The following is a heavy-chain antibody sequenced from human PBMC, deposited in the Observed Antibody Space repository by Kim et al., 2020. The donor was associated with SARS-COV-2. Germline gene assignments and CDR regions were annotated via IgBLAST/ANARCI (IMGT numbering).Heavy chain of an antibody. J-gene: IGHJ4*02. Sequence: TYYHPSFESRVTISVDTSRDQFSLKLSSVCAADTAVYYCARDLRGGGRGYWGQGTLVTVSS. V-gene: IGHV4-39*07. D-gene: IGHD2-15*01. CDR3: ARDLRGGGRGY. CDR2: T.